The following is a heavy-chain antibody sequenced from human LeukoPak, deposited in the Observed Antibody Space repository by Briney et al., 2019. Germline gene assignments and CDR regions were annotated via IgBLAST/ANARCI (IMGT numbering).Heavy chain of an antibody. V-gene: IGHV4-4*07. D-gene: IGHD3-22*01. CDR2: IYTSGST. CDR3: ARRWDSSGYWYFDL. Sequence: SETLSLTCTVSGGSISSYYWSWIRQPAGKGLEWVGRIYTSGSTNYNPSLKSRVTMSVDTSKNQFSLRLSSVTAADTAVYYCARRWDSSGYWYFDLWGRGTLVTVSS. J-gene: IGHJ2*01. CDR1: GGSISSYY.